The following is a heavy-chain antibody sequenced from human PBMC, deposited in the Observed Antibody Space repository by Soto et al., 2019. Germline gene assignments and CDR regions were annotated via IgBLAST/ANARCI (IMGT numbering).Heavy chain of an antibody. J-gene: IGHJ6*02. CDR2: ISGSGGST. CDR3: ANVAYLVRYYYYGMDF. CDR1: GFPFSSYP. V-gene: IGHV3-23*01. Sequence: GGSLRPSCPPSGFPFSSYPLRRVRQAPGKGLEWVSAISGSGGSTYYADSVKGRFTISRDNSKNTLYLQMNSLRAEDTAVYYCANVAYLVRYYYYGMDFWCQGT. D-gene: IGHD2-21*01.